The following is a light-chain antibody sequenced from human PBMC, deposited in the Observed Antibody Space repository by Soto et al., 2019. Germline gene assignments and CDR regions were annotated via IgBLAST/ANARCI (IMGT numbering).Light chain of an antibody. Sequence: EIVMTQSPATLSVSPGERATLSCRASQSVSSNLAWYQQKPGQAARLLIYGASTRATGIXARFSGXGSXTXFTLTISSLXSEDXAVYYCQQYNNWNTFGQGTKLEIK. V-gene: IGKV3-15*01. CDR3: QQYNNWNT. CDR1: QSVSSN. CDR2: GAS. J-gene: IGKJ2*01.